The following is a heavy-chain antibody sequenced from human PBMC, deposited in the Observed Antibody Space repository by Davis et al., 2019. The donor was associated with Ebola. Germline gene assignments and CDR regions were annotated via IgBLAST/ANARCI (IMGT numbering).Heavy chain of an antibody. CDR1: GGTFSSYG. J-gene: IGHJ6*02. Sequence: SVKVSCKASGGTFSSYGISWVRQAPGQGLEWMGRIIPILGIANYAQKFQGRVTITADKSTSTAYMELSSLRAEDTAVYYCARDFWAYDSSVLFYYYGMDVWGQGTTVTVSS. CDR2: IIPILGIA. V-gene: IGHV1-69*04. CDR3: ARDFWAYDSSVLFYYYGMDV. D-gene: IGHD3-22*01.